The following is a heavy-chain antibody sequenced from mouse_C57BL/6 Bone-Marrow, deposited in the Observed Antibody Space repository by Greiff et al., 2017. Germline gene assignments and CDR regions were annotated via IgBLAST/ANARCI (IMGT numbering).Heavy chain of an antibody. J-gene: IGHJ2*01. V-gene: IGHV14-3*01. D-gene: IGHD1-1*01. CDR3: GGRYPSGSSFYFDD. CDR1: GFNIKNTY. Sequence: VQLQQSVAELVRPGASVKLSCTASGFNIKNTYMHWVKQRPEQGLEWIGRIDPANGNTKYAPKFQGKATITADTSSNTAYLQLSSLTSEDTAIYYCGGRYPSGSSFYFDDWGQGTTLTVSS. CDR2: IDPANGNT.